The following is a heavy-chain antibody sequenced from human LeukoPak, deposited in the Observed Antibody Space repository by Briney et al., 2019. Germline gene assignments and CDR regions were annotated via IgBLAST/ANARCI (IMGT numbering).Heavy chain of an antibody. CDR1: GYTFTSYA. CDR3: ARDTRVLLWFGEFDY. V-gene: IGHV7-4-1*02. J-gene: IGHJ4*02. D-gene: IGHD3-10*01. CDR2: INTNTGNP. Sequence: ASVKVSCKASGYTFTSYAMNWVRQAPGQGLEWMGWINTNTGNPTYAQGFTGRFVFSLDTSVSTAYLQISSLKVEDTAVYYCARDTRVLLWFGEFDYWGQGTLVTVSS.